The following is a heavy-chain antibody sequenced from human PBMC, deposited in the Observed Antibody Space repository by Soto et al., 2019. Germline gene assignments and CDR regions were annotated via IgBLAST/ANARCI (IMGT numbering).Heavy chain of an antibody. V-gene: IGHV3-23*01. Sequence: LRLSCAASGFTFSSYAMSWVRQAPGKGLEWVSAISGSGGSTYYADSVRGRFTISRDNSKNTLYLQMNSLRAEDTAVYYCAKDRLVGASTLGYWGRGTLVTVSS. CDR3: AKDRLVGASTLGY. CDR1: GFTFSSYA. J-gene: IGHJ4*02. CDR2: ISGSGGST. D-gene: IGHD1-26*01.